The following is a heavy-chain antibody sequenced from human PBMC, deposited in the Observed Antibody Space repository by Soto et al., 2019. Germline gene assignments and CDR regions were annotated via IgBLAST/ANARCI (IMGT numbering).Heavy chain of an antibody. D-gene: IGHD4-17*01. CDR3: AKDLETVTNPNWFDP. V-gene: IGHV3-30*18. J-gene: IGHJ5*02. CDR2: ISYDGSNK. Sequence: QVQLVESGGGVVQPGRSLRLSCAASGFTFSSYGMHWVRQAPGKGLEWVAVISYDGSNKYYADSVKGRFTISRDNSKNTLYLQMNSLRAEDTDVYYCAKDLETVTNPNWFDPWGQGTLVTVSS. CDR1: GFTFSSYG.